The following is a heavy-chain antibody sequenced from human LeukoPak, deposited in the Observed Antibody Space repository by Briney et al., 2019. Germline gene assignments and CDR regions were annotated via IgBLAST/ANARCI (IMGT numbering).Heavy chain of an antibody. CDR3: ARQPTWGVN. CDR1: GGSISSGDYY. D-gene: IGHD7-27*01. CDR2: ITHSGST. V-gene: IGHV4-39*01. J-gene: IGHJ4*02. Sequence: KPSQTLSLTCSVSGGSISSGDYYWRCLRQPPGKGLEWIGEITHSGSTNYNPSLKSIVTVSVDTSKNKFFLKLSSVTAADTAVYYCARQPTWGVNWGQGTLVTVSS.